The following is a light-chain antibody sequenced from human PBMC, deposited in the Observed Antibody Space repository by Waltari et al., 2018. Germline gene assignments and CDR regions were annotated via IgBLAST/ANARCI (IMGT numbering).Light chain of an antibody. Sequence: QSALTQSASVSGSPGPSITISCTGTSSDVGGYNYSSWYQQHPGKAPKLMIYDVSNRPSGVSNRFSGSKSGNTAYLTISGLQAEDEADYYCSSYTSTDVVFGGGTKLTVL. CDR1: SSDVGGYNY. V-gene: IGLV2-14*01. CDR3: SSYTSTDVV. CDR2: DVS. J-gene: IGLJ2*01.